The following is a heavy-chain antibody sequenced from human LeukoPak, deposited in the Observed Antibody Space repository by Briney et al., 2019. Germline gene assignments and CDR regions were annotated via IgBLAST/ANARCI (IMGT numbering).Heavy chain of an antibody. Sequence: ASVKVSCKASGYTFTNYDLSWVRQAPGQGLEWMGWMNPNSGDRGNAQKFQGRVTMTSDTSISTAYMELSSLRSDDTAVYYCARGHKDCSRISCFTIYYYHGMDIWGQGTMVTVFS. CDR2: MNPNSGDR. J-gene: IGHJ6*02. V-gene: IGHV1-8*01. CDR1: GYTFTNYD. CDR3: ARGHKDCSRISCFTIYYYHGMDI. D-gene: IGHD2-2*02.